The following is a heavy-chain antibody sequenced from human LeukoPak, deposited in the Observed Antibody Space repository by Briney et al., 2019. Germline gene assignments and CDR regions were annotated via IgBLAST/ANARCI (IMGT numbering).Heavy chain of an antibody. D-gene: IGHD1-1*01. CDR1: GGFISTYY. CDR2: IHTSGST. CDR3: ARGPPHGGTYFDY. Sequence: SETLSLTCTVSGGFISTYYWSWLRQPAGKELEGIGRIHTSGSTLYNPSLTSRVTISVDTSKNQFSLKLSSATAADTAVYYCARGPPHGGTYFDYWGQGTLVTVSS. V-gene: IGHV4-4*07. J-gene: IGHJ4*02.